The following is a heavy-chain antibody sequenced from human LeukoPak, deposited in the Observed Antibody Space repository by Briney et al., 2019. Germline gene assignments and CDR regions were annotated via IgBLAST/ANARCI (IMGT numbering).Heavy chain of an antibody. Sequence: ASVKVSCKASGYSFADYYMHWVRQAPGQGLEWMGWIKPNSGGTRSAQKFQGRVTMTRDTSISTAYMELSSLRSEDTAVYYCARRNYGSGSYFLDAFDVWGQGTMVTVSS. V-gene: IGHV1-2*02. CDR1: GYSFADYY. D-gene: IGHD3-10*01. J-gene: IGHJ3*01. CDR3: ARRNYGSGSYFLDAFDV. CDR2: IKPNSGGT.